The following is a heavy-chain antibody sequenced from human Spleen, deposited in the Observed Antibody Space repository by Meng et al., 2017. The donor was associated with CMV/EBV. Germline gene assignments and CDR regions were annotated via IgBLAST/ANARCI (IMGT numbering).Heavy chain of an antibody. CDR1: GGSISSYY. CDR2: LYYDGST. CDR3: ARSLYRITEGNDY. J-gene: IGHJ4*02. D-gene: IGHD2-2*02. Sequence: SETLSLTCTVSGGSISSYYWSWIRQPPGKGLEWIGYLYYDGSTNYNPSLKSRVTISRDTSKNQFSLQLTSVTAADTAVYFCARSLYRITEGNDYWGQGTLVTVSS. V-gene: IGHV4-59*01.